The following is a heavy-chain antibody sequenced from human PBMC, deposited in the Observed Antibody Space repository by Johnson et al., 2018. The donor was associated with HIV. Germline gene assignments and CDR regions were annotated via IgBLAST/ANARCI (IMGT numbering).Heavy chain of an antibody. V-gene: IGHV3-30*03. D-gene: IGHD3-22*01. J-gene: IGHJ3*02. CDR3: AREYYDSSGYYYGGVSAFDI. CDR1: GFTFSSYG. CDR2: ISYDGSNK. Sequence: QVQLVESGGGVVQPGRSLRLSCAASGFTFSSYGMHWVRQAPGKGLEWVAVISYDGSNKYYADSVKGRFTISRDNSKNTLYLQMNSLRAEDTAVYYCAREYYDSSGYYYGGVSAFDIWGQGTMVTVSS.